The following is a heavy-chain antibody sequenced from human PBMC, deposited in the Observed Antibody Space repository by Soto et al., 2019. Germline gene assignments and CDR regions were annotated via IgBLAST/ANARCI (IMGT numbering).Heavy chain of an antibody. V-gene: IGHV3-74*01. CDR2: INSDGSST. Sequence: GGSLRLSCAASGFTFSSYWMHWVRQAPGKGLAWVSRINSDGSSTNYADSVKGRFTISRDNAKNTLYLQMNSLRAEDTAVYYCAKGYSGYDYAYWGQGTLVTVSS. CDR1: GFTFSSYW. D-gene: IGHD5-12*01. J-gene: IGHJ4*02. CDR3: AKGYSGYDYAY.